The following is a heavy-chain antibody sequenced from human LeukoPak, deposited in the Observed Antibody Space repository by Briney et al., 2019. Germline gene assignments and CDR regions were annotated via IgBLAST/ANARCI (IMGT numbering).Heavy chain of an antibody. J-gene: IGHJ5*02. V-gene: IGHV3-53*01. Sequence: TGGSLRLSCAASGLTVSSNYMSWVRQAPGKGLEWVSVIYSGGSTYYADSVKGRFTISRDNSKNTLYLQMNSLRAEDTAVYYCARSSGWYKGSSWFDPWGQGTLVTVSS. CDR2: IYSGGST. CDR1: GLTVSSNY. CDR3: ARSSGWYKGSSWFDP. D-gene: IGHD6-19*01.